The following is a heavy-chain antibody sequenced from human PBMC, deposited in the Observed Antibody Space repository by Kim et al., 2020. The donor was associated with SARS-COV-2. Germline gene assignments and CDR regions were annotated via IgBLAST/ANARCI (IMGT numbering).Heavy chain of an antibody. Sequence: SETLSLTCTVSGGSISSISYYWGWIRQPPGKGREWIGSIYYSGSTYYNPSLKSRVTISVDTSKNQFSLKLSSVTAADTAVYYCARGYGDYYFDYWGQGTLVTVSS. D-gene: IGHD4-17*01. CDR2: IYYSGST. CDR1: GGSISSISYY. V-gene: IGHV4-39*07. CDR3: ARGYGDYYFDY. J-gene: IGHJ4*02.